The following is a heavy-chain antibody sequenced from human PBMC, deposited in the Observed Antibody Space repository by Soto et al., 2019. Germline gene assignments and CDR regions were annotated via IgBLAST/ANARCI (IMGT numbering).Heavy chain of an antibody. D-gene: IGHD2-21*02. V-gene: IGHV4-59*08. CDR1: GGSISSYY. J-gene: IGHJ4*02. CDR2: IYYSGST. CDR3: AIHDGVVTASPLDY. Sequence: SETLSLTCTVSGGSISSYYWSWIRQPPGKGLEWIGYIYYSGSTNYNPSLKSRVTISVDTSKNQFSLKLSSVTAADTAVYYCAIHDGVVTASPLDYWGQGTLVTVSS.